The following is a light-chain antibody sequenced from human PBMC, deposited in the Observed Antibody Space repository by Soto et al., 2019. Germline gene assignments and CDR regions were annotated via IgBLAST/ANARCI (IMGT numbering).Light chain of an antibody. CDR3: QQYNSYWT. V-gene: IGKV1-5*03. CDR1: QTISGW. J-gene: IGKJ1*01. Sequence: DIVLTQSLYTLSASVGARVTLGGRASQTISGWLAWYHQKPGQAPKLLIYKASSLDSGVPSRFSGSGSGTEFTLTISSLQPDDFATYYCQQYNSYWTFGQGTKVDI. CDR2: KAS.